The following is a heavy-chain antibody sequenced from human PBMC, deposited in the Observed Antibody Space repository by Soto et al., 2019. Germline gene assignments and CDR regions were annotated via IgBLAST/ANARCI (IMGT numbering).Heavy chain of an antibody. CDR3: ARDYDFWRGYFNWFDP. J-gene: IGHJ5*02. D-gene: IGHD3-3*01. CDR1: GFTFSSYG. CDR2: IWYDGSNK. V-gene: IGHV3-33*01. Sequence: QVQLVESGGGVVQPGRSLRLSCAASGFTFSSYGMHWVRQPPGKGLEWVAVIWYDGSNKYYADSVKGRFTISRDNSKNTLYLQMNSLRAEDTAVYYCARDYDFWRGYFNWFDPWGQGTLVTVSS.